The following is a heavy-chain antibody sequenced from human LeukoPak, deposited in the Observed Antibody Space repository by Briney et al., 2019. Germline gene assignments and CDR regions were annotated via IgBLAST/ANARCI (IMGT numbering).Heavy chain of an antibody. J-gene: IGHJ4*02. Sequence: GGSLILSCAPSGFTFSNFGIHWVRQAPGKGLEWVALIWHDGSQKYYADSVKGRFTISRDNSKNTLYLQMNSLRAEDTAVYYCARYGSGKNFDYWGQGTLVTVSS. CDR2: IWHDGSQK. CDR3: ARYGSGKNFDY. D-gene: IGHD3-10*01. CDR1: GFTFSNFG. V-gene: IGHV3-33*01.